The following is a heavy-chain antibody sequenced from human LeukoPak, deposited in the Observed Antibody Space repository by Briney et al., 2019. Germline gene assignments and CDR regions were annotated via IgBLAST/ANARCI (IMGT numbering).Heavy chain of an antibody. CDR1: GGSINGYY. D-gene: IGHD3-22*01. CDR2: INHSGST. CDR3: ARGTITMIVSSDLFDY. J-gene: IGHJ4*02. Sequence: RPSETLSLTCTVSGGSINGYYWSWIRQPPGKGLEWIGEINHSGSTNYNPSLKSRVTISVDTSKNQFSLKLSSVTAADTAVYYCARGTITMIVSSDLFDYWGQGTLVTVSS. V-gene: IGHV4-34*01.